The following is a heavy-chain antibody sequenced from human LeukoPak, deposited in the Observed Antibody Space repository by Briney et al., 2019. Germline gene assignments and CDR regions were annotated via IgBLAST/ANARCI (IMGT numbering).Heavy chain of an antibody. CDR2: ISVYNGNT. D-gene: IGHD3-3*01. CDR3: ARGPSQTYCDFPVDY. Sequence: ASVKVSCKASGYTFTTYGISWVRQAPGQGLEWMGWISVYNGNTKYAQKLQGRVTMTTDTSTSTAYMELRSLRSDDTAVYYCARGPSQTYCDFPVDYWGQGTLVSVSS. CDR1: GYTFTTYG. J-gene: IGHJ4*02. V-gene: IGHV1-18*01.